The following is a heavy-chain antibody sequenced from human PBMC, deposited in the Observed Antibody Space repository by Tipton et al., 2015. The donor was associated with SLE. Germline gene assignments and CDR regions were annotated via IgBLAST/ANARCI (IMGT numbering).Heavy chain of an antibody. CDR2: IIPILGIA. CDR3: AKTVDFWSGYRV. D-gene: IGHD3-3*01. CDR1: EGTFSSYI. V-gene: IGHV1-69*09. J-gene: IGHJ6*04. Sequence: QLVQSGAEMKKPGSSMNVSCKASEGTFSSYIISWVRQAPGQGLEWMGRIIPILGIANYAQKFQGRVTITADKSTSTAYMELNSLRSEDTAVYYCAKTVDFWSGYRVWGKGTTVTVSS.